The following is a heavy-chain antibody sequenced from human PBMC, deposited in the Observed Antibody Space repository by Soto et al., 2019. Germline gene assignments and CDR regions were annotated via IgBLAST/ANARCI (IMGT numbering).Heavy chain of an antibody. CDR1: GYTFTSYG. CDR2: ISADNGNT. CDR3: ARETDIVVVVAATMDY. V-gene: IGHV1-18*01. Sequence: QVQLVQSGAAVKKPGDSVKVSCKASGYTFTSYGISWVRQAPGQGLEWMGWISADNGNTNYAQKLQGRVTMTTDTPTSTAYMELRSLRSVDTAVSYCARETDIVVVVAATMDYWGQGTLVTVSS. J-gene: IGHJ4*02. D-gene: IGHD2-15*01.